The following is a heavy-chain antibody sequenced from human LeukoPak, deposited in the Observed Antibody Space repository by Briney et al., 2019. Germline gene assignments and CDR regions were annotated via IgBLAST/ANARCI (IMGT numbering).Heavy chain of an antibody. V-gene: IGHV3-53*01. CDR1: GFIVSSNY. CDR2: IYTGGST. CDR3: AKEGDCSTTSCLTGGLDV. Sequence: GGSLRLSCAASGFIVSSNYMSWVRQAPGKGLEWVSVIYTGGSTYYADSEKGRFTISRDNSKNTVYLQMSSLRAEDTAVYYCAKEGDCSTTSCLTGGLDVWGKETTVTVSS. D-gene: IGHD2-2*01. J-gene: IGHJ6*04.